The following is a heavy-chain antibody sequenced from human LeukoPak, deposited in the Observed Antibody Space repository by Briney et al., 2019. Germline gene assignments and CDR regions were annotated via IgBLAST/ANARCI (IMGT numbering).Heavy chain of an antibody. J-gene: IGHJ4*02. CDR1: GFTFSTYG. V-gene: IGHV3-74*01. CDR3: ARGRPHGNDY. Sequence: GGSLRLSCAASGFTFSTYGMHWVRQAPGKGLVWVSRIASDGSSTTYADSVKGRFSISRDNAKNTLYLQMNSLRVEDTAVYYCARGRPHGNDYWGQGTLVTVSS. CDR2: IASDGSST. D-gene: IGHD4-23*01.